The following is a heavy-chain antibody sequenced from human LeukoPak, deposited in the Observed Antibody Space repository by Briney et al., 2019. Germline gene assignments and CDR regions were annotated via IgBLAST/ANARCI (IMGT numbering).Heavy chain of an antibody. V-gene: IGHV4-61*02. CDR1: GGSISSGNYY. J-gene: IGHJ4*02. CDR2: MYFSGSG. CDR3: ARFTTTPGGYTYGRGVFDY. Sequence: PPQTLSLTCTVSGGSISSGNYYWSWIRQPAGKGLEWIGRMYFSGSGNYNPSLKSRVTISTDTSKNQFSLSLSSVTAADTAVYYCARFTTTPGGYTYGRGVFDYWGQGTLVIVSS. D-gene: IGHD5-18*01.